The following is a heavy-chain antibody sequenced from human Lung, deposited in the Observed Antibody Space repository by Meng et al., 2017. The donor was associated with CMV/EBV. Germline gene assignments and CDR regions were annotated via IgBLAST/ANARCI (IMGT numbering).Heavy chain of an antibody. V-gene: IGHV1-18*01. D-gene: IGHD3-22*01. CDR3: AKFWRSGYDYLY. CDR2: ISAYNGNT. J-gene: IGHJ4*02. Sequence: QVQLVQAIAEEKKHGAPVKVSCKASCYTFTRYGINCVRQAPGQGLEWIVWISAYNGNTNYAQKRQGRVTMTTDTSTSTAYMELRSLGSDDTAVYYCAKFWRSGYDYLYWGQETLVTVSS. CDR1: CYTFTRYG.